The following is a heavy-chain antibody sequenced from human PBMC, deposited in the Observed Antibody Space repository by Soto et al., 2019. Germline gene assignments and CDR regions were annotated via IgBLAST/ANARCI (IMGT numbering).Heavy chain of an antibody. CDR1: GFTFSSYA. V-gene: IGHV3-30-3*01. J-gene: IGHJ4*02. Sequence: QVQLVESGGGVVQPGRSLRLSCAASGFTFSSYAMHWVRQAPGKGLEWVAVISYDGSNKYYADSVKGRFTISRDNSKNTLYLQMNSLRAEDTAVYYCGRGLGYCSGGSCYGFDYWGQGSLVTVSS. D-gene: IGHD2-15*01. CDR2: ISYDGSNK. CDR3: GRGLGYCSGGSCYGFDY.